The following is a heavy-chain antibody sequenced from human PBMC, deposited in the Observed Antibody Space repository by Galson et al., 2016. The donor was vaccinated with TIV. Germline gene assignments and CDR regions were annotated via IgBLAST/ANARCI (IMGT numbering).Heavy chain of an antibody. V-gene: IGHV7-4-1*02. D-gene: IGHD2-2*01. CDR1: GYSFSRHA. Sequence: SVKVSCKASGYSFSRHALNWVRQAPGQGLEWMGWINTNTGNPMYAQGFTGRFVFSLDTAVSTAYLQISSLKAEDTAVYYCARDRYCSSVSCPFDNNWFDPWGQGTLVTVSS. J-gene: IGHJ5*02. CDR2: INTNTGNP. CDR3: ARDRYCSSVSCPFDNNWFDP.